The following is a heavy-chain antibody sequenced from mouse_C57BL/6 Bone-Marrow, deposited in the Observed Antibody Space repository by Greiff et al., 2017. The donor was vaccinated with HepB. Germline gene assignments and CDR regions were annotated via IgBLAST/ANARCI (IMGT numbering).Heavy chain of an antibody. Sequence: QVQLQQSGAELARPGASVKLSCKASGYTFTSYGISWVKQRTGQGLEWIGEIYPRSGNTYYNEKFKGKATLTADKSSSTAYMELRSLTSEDSAVYFCARKDLITTVVEWCFDVWGTGTTVTVSS. V-gene: IGHV1-81*01. CDR3: ARKDLITTVVEWCFDV. J-gene: IGHJ1*03. D-gene: IGHD1-1*01. CDR1: GYTFTSYG. CDR2: IYPRSGNT.